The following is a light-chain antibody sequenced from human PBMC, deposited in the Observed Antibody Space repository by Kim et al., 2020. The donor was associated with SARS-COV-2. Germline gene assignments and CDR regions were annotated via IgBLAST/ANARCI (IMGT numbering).Light chain of an antibody. V-gene: IGKV3D-20*01. J-gene: IGKJ1*01. CDR2: DAS. CDR1: QSVTSSR. Sequence: EIVLTQSPATLSLSPGERVTLSCGASQSVTSSRLAWYQQKPGLAPRLLIYDASTRATGIPDRFSGSGSGTDFTLTINRLEPEDFAVYYCQQYGRSLWTFGQGTKVDIK. CDR3: QQYGRSLWT.